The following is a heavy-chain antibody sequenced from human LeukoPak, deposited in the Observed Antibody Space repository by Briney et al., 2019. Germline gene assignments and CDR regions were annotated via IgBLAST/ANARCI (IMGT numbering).Heavy chain of an antibody. Sequence: GGSLRLSCAASRFTFSRYWMHWVRQAPGKGLVWVSRINSDGISTSYADSVKGRFTISRDNAKNTLYLQMNSLRAEDTAVYYCARDGNYYDRSGPADYWGQGTLVTVSS. CDR2: INSDGIST. CDR3: ARDGNYYDRSGPADY. J-gene: IGHJ4*02. CDR1: RFTFSRYW. D-gene: IGHD3-22*01. V-gene: IGHV3-74*01.